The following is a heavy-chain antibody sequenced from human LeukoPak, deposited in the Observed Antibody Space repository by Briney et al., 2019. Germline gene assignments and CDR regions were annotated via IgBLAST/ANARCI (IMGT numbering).Heavy chain of an antibody. V-gene: IGHV4-4*07. CDR3: ARVRGMYINDAFDI. CDR1: GGSLSSYY. Sequence: SETLSLTCTVSGGSLSSYYWSWIRQPAGEGLEWIGRIDSSGNTNYNPSLKSRVTISVDTSKNQFSLKLSSVTAADTAVYYCARVRGMYINDAFDIWRQGTMVTVSS. CDR2: IDSSGNT. J-gene: IGHJ3*02. D-gene: IGHD3-16*01.